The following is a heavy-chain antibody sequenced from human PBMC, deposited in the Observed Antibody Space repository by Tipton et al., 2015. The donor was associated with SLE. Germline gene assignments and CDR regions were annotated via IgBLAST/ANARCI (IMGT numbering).Heavy chain of an antibody. CDR2: IKQDGSEK. Sequence: SLRLSCTASGFTFNNYEMNWVRQAPGKGLEWVANIKQDGSEKYYVDSVKGRFTISRDNAKNSLYLQMNSLRAEDTAVYYCAREELLLDAFDIWGQETMVTVSS. V-gene: IGHV3-7*01. CDR1: GFTFNNYE. J-gene: IGHJ3*02. CDR3: AREELLLDAFDI. D-gene: IGHD2-21*02.